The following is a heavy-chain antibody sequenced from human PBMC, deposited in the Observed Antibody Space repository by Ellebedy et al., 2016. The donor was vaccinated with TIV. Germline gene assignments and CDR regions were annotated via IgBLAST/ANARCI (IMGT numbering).Heavy chain of an antibody. Sequence: GESLKISCEASGFTFSPYAMAWVRQAPGKGLEWVSGIVGSGAQKYADSVKGRFTISRDNSKRTVDLQMNSLRAEDTAIYFCAKDRTSGDGYWVFDNWGQGTLVSVSS. V-gene: IGHV3-23*01. CDR1: GFTFSPYA. CDR3: AKDRTSGDGYWVFDN. CDR2: IVGSGA. D-gene: IGHD5-18*01. J-gene: IGHJ4*02.